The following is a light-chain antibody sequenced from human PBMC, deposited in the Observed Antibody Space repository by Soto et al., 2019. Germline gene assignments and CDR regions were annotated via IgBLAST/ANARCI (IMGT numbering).Light chain of an antibody. V-gene: IGKV3-11*01. CDR2: DAY. Sequence: VLTQSPVTLSLSPGERATLSCRASQSFRGLLAWYQQKPGQAPRLLIYDAYNRATGIPPRFSGSGSGTDFALTISSLEPEDSAVYYCQQRHMWPITFGQGTRLEIK. J-gene: IGKJ5*01. CDR3: QQRHMWPIT. CDR1: QSFRGL.